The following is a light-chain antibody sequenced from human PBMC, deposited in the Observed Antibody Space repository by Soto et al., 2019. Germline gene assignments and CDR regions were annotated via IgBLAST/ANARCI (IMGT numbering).Light chain of an antibody. CDR1: QSVSSF. V-gene: IGKV3-11*01. J-gene: IGKJ2*01. CDR3: QQRSNFMYT. Sequence: EIVLTQSPATLSLSPGEGVTLSCRASQSVSSFLAWYQQQPGQAPRLLIYDASNRATGIPARFSGSGSGTDFTLTISSLEPEDFAVYYCQQRSNFMYTFGQGTKLELK. CDR2: DAS.